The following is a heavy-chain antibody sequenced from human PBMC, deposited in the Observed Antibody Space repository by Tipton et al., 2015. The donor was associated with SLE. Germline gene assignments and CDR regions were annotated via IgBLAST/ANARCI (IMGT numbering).Heavy chain of an antibody. CDR1: GFTFSSYW. J-gene: IGHJ4*02. V-gene: IGHV3-74*01. CDR3: ARREAAAVSN. CDR2: INSDGSST. D-gene: IGHD6-13*01. Sequence: SLRLSCAASGFTFSSYWMHWVRQAPGKGLVRVSRINSDGSSTAYADSVKGRFTISRDNAKNTLYLQMNSLRAEDTAVYYCARREAAAVSNWGQGTLVTVSS.